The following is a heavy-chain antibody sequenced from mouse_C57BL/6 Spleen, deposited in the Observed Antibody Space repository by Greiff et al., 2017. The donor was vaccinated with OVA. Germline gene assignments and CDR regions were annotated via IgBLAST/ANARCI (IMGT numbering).Heavy chain of an antibody. V-gene: IGHV1-61*01. CDR2: IYPSDSET. J-gene: IGHJ2*01. CDR3: AREVTTYFDY. Sequence: VKLQQPGAELVRPGSSVKLSCKASGYTFTSYWMDWVKQRPGQGLEWIGNIYPSDSETHYNQKFKDKATLTVDKSSSTAYMQLSSLTSEDSAVYYCAREVTTYFDYWAKAPLSQSPQ. D-gene: IGHD2-5*01. CDR1: GYTFTSYW.